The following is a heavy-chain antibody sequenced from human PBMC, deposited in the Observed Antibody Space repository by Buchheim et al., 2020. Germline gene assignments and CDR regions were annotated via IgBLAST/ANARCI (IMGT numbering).Heavy chain of an antibody. V-gene: IGHV4-4*02. D-gene: IGHD3-16*01. Sequence: QVQLQESGPGLVKPSGTLSLTCAVSGGSISSSNWWSWVRQPPGKGLEWLGEIYHSGSTNYNPSLKSRVTIPVDKSKKQFSLKLSSVTAADTAVYYCARGLKDVWGSYLWTFDYWGQGTL. CDR2: IYHSGST. CDR1: GGSISSSNW. J-gene: IGHJ4*02. CDR3: ARGLKDVWGSYLWTFDY.